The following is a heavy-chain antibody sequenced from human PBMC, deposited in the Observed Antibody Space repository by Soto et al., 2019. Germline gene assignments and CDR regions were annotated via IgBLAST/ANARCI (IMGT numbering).Heavy chain of an antibody. CDR1: GFTFSNAW. D-gene: IGHD3-9*01. V-gene: IGHV3-15*01. CDR3: TTDHLDPTFDY. Sequence: EVQLVESGGGLVKPGGSLRLSCAASGFTFSNAWMSWVRQAPGKGLEWVGRIKSKTDGGTTDYAAPVKGRFTISRDDSNSTLYLQMNSLKTEDTAVYYCTTDHLDPTFDYWGQGTLVTVSS. J-gene: IGHJ4*02. CDR2: IKSKTDGGTT.